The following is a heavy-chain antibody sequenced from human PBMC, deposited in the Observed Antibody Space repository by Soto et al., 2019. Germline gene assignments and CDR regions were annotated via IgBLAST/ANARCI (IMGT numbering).Heavy chain of an antibody. CDR2: IIPILGIA. J-gene: IGHJ6*03. Sequence: SVKVSCKASGGTFSNYTISWVRQAPGQGLEWMGRIIPILGIANYAQKFQGRVTITADKSTSTAYMELSSLRSEDTAVYYCARIAAARWYMDVWGKGTTVTVSS. D-gene: IGHD6-13*01. CDR1: GGTFSNYT. CDR3: ARIAAARWYMDV. V-gene: IGHV1-69*02.